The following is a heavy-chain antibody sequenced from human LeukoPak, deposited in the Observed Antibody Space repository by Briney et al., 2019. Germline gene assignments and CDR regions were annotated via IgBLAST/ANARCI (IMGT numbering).Heavy chain of an antibody. CDR2: MNPNSGNT. CDR3: ARLFCSSTSCYTPHAFDI. Sequence: ASVKVSCKASGYTFTSYDINWVRQATGQGLEWMGWMNPNSGNTGCAQKFQGRVTMTRNTSISTAYMELSSLRSEDTAVYYCARLFCSSTSCYTPHAFDIWGQGTMVTVSS. D-gene: IGHD2-2*02. V-gene: IGHV1-8*01. J-gene: IGHJ3*02. CDR1: GYTFTSYD.